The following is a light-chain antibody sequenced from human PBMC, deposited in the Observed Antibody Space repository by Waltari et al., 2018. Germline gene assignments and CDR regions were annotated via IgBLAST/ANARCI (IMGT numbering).Light chain of an antibody. CDR3: QQRNSWPLT. J-gene: IGKJ4*01. CDR1: QSVRNY. CDR2: DAS. Sequence: EIVLTQSPATLSLPSGERATLSCRASQSVRNYLAWYQQKPGQAPRLLISDASDRATGSPARFSGSGSGTDFTLTISSLEPEDFAVYYCQQRNSWPLTFGGGTKVEIK. V-gene: IGKV3-11*01.